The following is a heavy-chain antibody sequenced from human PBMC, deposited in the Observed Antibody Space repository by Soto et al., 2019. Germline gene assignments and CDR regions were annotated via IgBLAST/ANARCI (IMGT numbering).Heavy chain of an antibody. J-gene: IGHJ3*02. CDR2: INHSGST. CDR1: GGSFSGYY. V-gene: IGHV4-34*01. CDR3: ARRIPEHAFDI. Sequence: SETLSLTCAVYGGSFSGYYWSWIRQPPGKGLEWIGEINHSGSTNYNPSLKSRVTISVDTSKNQFSLKLSSVTAADTAVYYCARRIPEHAFDIWGQGTMVTVSS.